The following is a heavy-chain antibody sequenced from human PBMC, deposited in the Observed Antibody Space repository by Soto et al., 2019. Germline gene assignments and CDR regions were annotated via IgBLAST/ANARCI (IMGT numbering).Heavy chain of an antibody. D-gene: IGHD3-3*01. Sequence: GSLRLSCAASGFTFSSYGMHWVRQAPGKGLEWVAVISYDGSNKYYADSVKGRFTISRDNSKNTLYLQMNSLRAEDTAVYYCAKDSFPYYDFWSGYLNNWFDPWGQGTLVTVSS. V-gene: IGHV3-30*18. CDR2: ISYDGSNK. J-gene: IGHJ5*02. CDR1: GFTFSSYG. CDR3: AKDSFPYYDFWSGYLNNWFDP.